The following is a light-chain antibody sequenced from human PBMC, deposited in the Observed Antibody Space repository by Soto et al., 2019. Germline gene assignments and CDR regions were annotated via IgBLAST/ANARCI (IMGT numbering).Light chain of an antibody. Sequence: DIQMTQSPSTLSASVGDRVTITCRASQSISNYLAWYQQKPGKAPKLLIYKASILESGVPSRFSGSGSGTELTLTISRLQPDDFATYYCQYYSTYPYIFGQGTKLEIK. J-gene: IGKJ2*01. V-gene: IGKV1-5*03. CDR1: QSISNY. CDR3: QYYSTYPYI. CDR2: KAS.